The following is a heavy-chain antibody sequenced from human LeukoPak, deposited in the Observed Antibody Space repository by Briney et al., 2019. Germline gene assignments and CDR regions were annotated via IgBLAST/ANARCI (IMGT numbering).Heavy chain of an antibody. D-gene: IGHD3-22*01. CDR3: ARNYYDSSGYYQHFDY. CDR2: ISESGDT. V-gene: IGHV4-39*07. CDR1: GGSISSSSYY. Sequence: SETLSLTCTVSGGSISSSSYYWGWIRQPPGKGLEWIGRISESGDTYYNPSLKSRVSISVDTSKNQFSLKLNSVTAADTAVYYCARNYYDSSGYYQHFDYWGQGTLVTVSS. J-gene: IGHJ4*02.